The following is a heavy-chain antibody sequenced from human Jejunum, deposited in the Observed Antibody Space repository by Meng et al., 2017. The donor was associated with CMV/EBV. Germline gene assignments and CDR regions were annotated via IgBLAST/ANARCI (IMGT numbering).Heavy chain of an antibody. D-gene: IGHD1-14*01. J-gene: IGHJ6*02. CDR3: ARDNHPGNYYYYYGVDF. CDR1: FSTYR. CDR2: ISSNSNTL. Sequence: FSTYRMNWVHQAPGKGLEWIAYISSNSNTLLYADSVKGRFTISRDNANNSLYLQMSSLRAEDTAVYYCARDNHPGNYYYYYGVDFWGQGTTVTVSS. V-gene: IGHV3-48*01.